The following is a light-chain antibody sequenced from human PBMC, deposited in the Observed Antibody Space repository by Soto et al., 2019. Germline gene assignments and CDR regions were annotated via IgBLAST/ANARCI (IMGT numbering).Light chain of an antibody. Sequence: QSALTQPASVSGSPGQSITISCTGTSSDVGGYNYVSWYQQHPGKAPKLMIYEVSNRPSGVSNRFSGSKSGNTASLTISGLQAEDEADYYCSAYTARSTLVFGGRTKLTVL. J-gene: IGLJ3*02. CDR2: EVS. CDR1: SSDVGGYNY. CDR3: SAYTARSTLV. V-gene: IGLV2-14*01.